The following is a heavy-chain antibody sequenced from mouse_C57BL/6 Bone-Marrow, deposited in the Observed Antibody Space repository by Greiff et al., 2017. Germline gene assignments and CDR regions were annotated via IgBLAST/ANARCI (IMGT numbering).Heavy chain of an antibody. D-gene: IGHD1-1*02. J-gene: IGHJ1*03. Sequence: VQLQQPGAELVMPGASVKLSCKASGYTFTSYWMHWVKQRPGQGLEWIGEIDPSDSYTNYNQKFKGKSTLTVDKSSSTAYMQLSSLTSEDSAVYYCARSCGNYWYFDVGGTGTTVTVSS. CDR3: ARSCGNYWYFDV. CDR1: GYTFTSYW. CDR2: IDPSDSYT. V-gene: IGHV1-69*01.